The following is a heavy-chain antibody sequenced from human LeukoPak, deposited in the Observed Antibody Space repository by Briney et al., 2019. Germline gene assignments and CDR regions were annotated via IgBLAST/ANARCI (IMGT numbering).Heavy chain of an antibody. J-gene: IGHJ6*03. D-gene: IGHD3-3*01. CDR1: GYTFTSYG. CDR2: ISAYNGNT. V-gene: IGHV1-18*01. Sequence: ASVKISCKASGYTFTSYGISWVRQAPGQGLEWMGWISAYNGNTNYAQKLQGRVTMTTDTSTSTAYMELRSLRSDDTAVYYCARERSLRYYDFWSGYSDYYMDVWGKGTTVTVSS. CDR3: ARERSLRYYDFWSGYSDYYMDV.